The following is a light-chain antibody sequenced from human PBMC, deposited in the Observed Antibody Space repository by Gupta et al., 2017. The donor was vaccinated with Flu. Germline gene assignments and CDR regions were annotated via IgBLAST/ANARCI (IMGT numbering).Light chain of an antibody. CDR3: HQSSGLPYT. V-gene: IGKV6-21*01. Sequence: DFQSVTPKEKVTITCRASQSIGSGLHWYQQTPGQSPQVLVNYAAQSFSGVPSRFSGSGPGTDFTLTINSVAAEDAATYYCHQSSGLPYTFG. J-gene: IGKJ2*01. CDR1: QSIGSG. CDR2: YAA.